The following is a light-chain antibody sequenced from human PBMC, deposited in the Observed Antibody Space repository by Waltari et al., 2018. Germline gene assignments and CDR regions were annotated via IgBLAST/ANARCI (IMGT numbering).Light chain of an antibody. J-gene: IGKJ2*02. CDR3: QQYVSAPCT. CDR2: GAS. CDR1: QSVSSSF. V-gene: IGKV3-20*01. Sequence: EVVLKQSPDTLSLSPGERANLSCRASQSVSSSFLAWYQQKPGQTPRLLIYGASTRATGIPDRFSGSGSGTDFTLSISRLEPEDFAVYYCQQYVSAPCTFGQGTKLEIK.